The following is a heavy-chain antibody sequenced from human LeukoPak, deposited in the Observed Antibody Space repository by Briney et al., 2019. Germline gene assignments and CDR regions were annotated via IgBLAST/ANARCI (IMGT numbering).Heavy chain of an antibody. CDR2: IYTSGST. V-gene: IGHV4-4*07. D-gene: IGHD7-27*01. Sequence: SETLSLTCTVSGGSISSYYWSWIRQPAGKGLEWIGRIYTSGSTNYNPSLKSRVTMSVDTSKNQFSLKLSSVTAADTAVYYCAKALELTGIDAFDIWGQGTMVTVSS. J-gene: IGHJ3*02. CDR1: GGSISSYY. CDR3: AKALELTGIDAFDI.